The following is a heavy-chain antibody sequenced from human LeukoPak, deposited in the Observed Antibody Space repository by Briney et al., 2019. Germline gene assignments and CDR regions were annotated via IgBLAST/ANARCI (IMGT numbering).Heavy chain of an antibody. CDR2: IYSGGST. CDR1: GFTVSSNY. J-gene: IGHJ6*03. Sequence: PGGSLRLSCAASGFTVSSNYMSWVRQAPGKGLEWVSVIYSGGSTYYADSVKGRFTISRDNSKNTLYLQMNRLRAEDTAVYYCARVIEVATDYVRDYYYYYYMDVWGKGTTVTVSS. CDR3: ARVIEVATDYVRDYYYYYYMDV. D-gene: IGHD5-24*01. V-gene: IGHV3-53*01.